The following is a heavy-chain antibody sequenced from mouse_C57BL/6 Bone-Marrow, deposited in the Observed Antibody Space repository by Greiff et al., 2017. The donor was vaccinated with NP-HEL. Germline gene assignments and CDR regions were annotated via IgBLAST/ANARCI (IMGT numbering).Heavy chain of an antibody. CDR3: ASYSSY. Sequence: QVQLQQPGAELVRPGTSVKLSCKASGYTFTSYWMHWVKQRPGQGLEWIGVIDPSDSYTNYNQKFKGKATLTVDTSSSTDYMQLSSLTSEDSAVYYCASYSSYWGQGTLVTVSA. D-gene: IGHD1-1*01. V-gene: IGHV1-59*01. CDR1: GYTFTSYW. CDR2: IDPSDSYT. J-gene: IGHJ3*01.